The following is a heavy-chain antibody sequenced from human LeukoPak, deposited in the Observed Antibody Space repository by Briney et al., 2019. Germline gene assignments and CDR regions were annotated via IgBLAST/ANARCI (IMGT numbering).Heavy chain of an antibody. J-gene: IGHJ4*02. V-gene: IGHV3-23*01. CDR2: ISSSGSGGNT. CDR1: GVTLSSYA. D-gene: IGHD1-26*01. CDR3: ARNEWADY. Sequence: GGSLRLSCAASGVTLSSYAMSWARQAPGKGLEWVSGISSSGSGGNTYYADSVKGRFTISRDNAKNSLYLQMNSLRDEDTAVYYCARNEWADYRGQGTLVTVSS.